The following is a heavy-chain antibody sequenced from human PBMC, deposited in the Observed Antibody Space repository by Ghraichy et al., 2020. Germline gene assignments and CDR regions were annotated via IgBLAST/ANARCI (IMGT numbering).Heavy chain of an antibody. CDR2: ISYDGSNR. CDR3: GRPYDFWSGYSDY. CDR1: GFTFSHYA. D-gene: IGHD3-3*01. J-gene: IGHJ4*02. V-gene: IGHV3-30*04. Sequence: GGSLRLSCAASGFTFSHYAMHWVRQAPGKGLEWVAVISYDGSNRHYADSVKGRFTISRDNSKNTLYLQMNSLRAEDTAVYYCGRPYDFWSGYSDYWGQGTLVTVSS.